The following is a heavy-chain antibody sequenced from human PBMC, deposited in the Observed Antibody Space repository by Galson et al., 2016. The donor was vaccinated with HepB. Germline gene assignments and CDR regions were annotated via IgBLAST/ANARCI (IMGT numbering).Heavy chain of an antibody. CDR2: ISPDGSVT. CDR1: GFTFSRYS. CDR3: AKDEVAGSGSCNY. Sequence: SLRLSCAASGFTFSRYSMNWVRQAPGKGLEWVSRISPDGSVTNYADSVKGRFTISRDNAKNTLYLQMNSLRAEDTAVYFCAKDEVAGSGSCNYWGQGTLVTVSS. V-gene: IGHV3-74*01. J-gene: IGHJ4*02. D-gene: IGHD3-10*01.